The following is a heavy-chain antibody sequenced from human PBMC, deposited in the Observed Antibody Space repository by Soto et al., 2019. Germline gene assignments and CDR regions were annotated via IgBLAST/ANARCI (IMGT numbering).Heavy chain of an antibody. CDR1: GFTFSSYS. CDR2: ISSSSSYI. J-gene: IGHJ4*02. Sequence: GSLRLSCAASGFTFSSYSMNWVRQAPGKGLEWVSSISSSSSYIYYADSVKGRFTISRDNAKNSLYLQMNSLRAEDTAVYYCARALEVRGMTSDYWGQGTLVTVS. V-gene: IGHV3-21*01. D-gene: IGHD3-10*01. CDR3: ARALEVRGMTSDY.